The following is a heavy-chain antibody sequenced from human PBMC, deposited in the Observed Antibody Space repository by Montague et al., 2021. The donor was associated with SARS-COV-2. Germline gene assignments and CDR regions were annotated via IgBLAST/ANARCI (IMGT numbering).Heavy chain of an antibody. Sequence: SETLSLTCTVAGDSIRSSSYDWGWIRQPPGRGLEWIGSIYYDGSTYYNPSFKSRVTISVDTSKTQFSLKLSSVTAADTAVYSCARLVHPAFGSGAIDYWGQGTLVTVSS. CDR2: IYYDGST. CDR3: ARLVHPAFGSGAIDY. V-gene: IGHV4-39*01. J-gene: IGHJ4*02. D-gene: IGHD6-19*01. CDR1: GDSIRSSSYD.